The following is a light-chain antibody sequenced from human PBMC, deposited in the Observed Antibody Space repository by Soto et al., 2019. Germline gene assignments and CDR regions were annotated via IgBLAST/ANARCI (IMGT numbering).Light chain of an antibody. CDR1: SSNIGAGYD. CDR3: QSYDSSLSGWV. CDR2: GNS. V-gene: IGLV1-40*01. J-gene: IGLJ3*02. Sequence: QSVLTQPPSVSGAPGQRVTISCTGSSSNIGAGYDVHWYQQLPGTAPKLLIYGNSNRPSGVPDRFSGSKSGTSAYLAITGLQAEDDADYYCQSYDSSLSGWVFGGGTKLTV.